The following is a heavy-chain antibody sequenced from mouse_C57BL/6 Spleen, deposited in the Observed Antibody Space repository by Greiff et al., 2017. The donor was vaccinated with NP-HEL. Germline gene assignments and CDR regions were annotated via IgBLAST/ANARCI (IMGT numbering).Heavy chain of an antibody. CDR2: IYPGDGDT. Sequence: VKVVESGAELVKPGASVKISCKASGYAFSSYWMNWVKQRPGKGLEWIGQIYPGDGDTNYNGKFKGKATLTADKSSSTAYMQLSSLTSEDSAVYFCARGPLVAYWGQGTLVTVSA. CDR1: GYAFSSYW. J-gene: IGHJ3*01. CDR3: ARGPLVAY. V-gene: IGHV1-80*01. D-gene: IGHD6-1*01.